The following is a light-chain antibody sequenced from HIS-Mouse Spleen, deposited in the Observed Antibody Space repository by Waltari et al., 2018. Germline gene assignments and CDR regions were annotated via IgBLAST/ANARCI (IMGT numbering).Light chain of an antibody. CDR2: EGS. CDR3: CSYAGSSTLV. V-gene: IGLV2-23*01. CDR1: SSDVGSVNL. J-gene: IGLJ2*01. Sequence: QSALTQPASVSGSPGQSITIPCTGTSSDVGSVNLFCWYQQHPGKAPKLMIYEGSKRPSGVSNRFSGSKSGNTASLTISGLQAEDEADYYCCSYAGSSTLVFGGGTKLTVL.